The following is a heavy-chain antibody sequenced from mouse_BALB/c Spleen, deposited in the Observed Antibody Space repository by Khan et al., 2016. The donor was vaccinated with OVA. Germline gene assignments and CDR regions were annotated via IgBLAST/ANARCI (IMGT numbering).Heavy chain of an antibody. D-gene: IGHD1-1*01. J-gene: IGHJ2*01. Sequence: EVKLVESGGGLVKPGGSLKLSCAASGFAFSSYSMSWVRQTPEKRLEWVATITSGGSYTYYPDSVKGRFTISRDNAKNILYLQMSSLKSEDTAMYCCTRDRNYYGSSFYFDYWGQGTTLTVSS. V-gene: IGHV5-6-4*01. CDR2: ITSGGSYT. CDR1: GFAFSSYS. CDR3: TRDRNYYGSSFYFDY.